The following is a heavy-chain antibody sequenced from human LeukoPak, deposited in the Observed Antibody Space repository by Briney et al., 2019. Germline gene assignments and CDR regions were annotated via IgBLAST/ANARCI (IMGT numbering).Heavy chain of an antibody. Sequence: SVKVSCKASGDTFSSYAISWVRQAPGQGLEWMGGIIPIFGTANYAQKFQGRVTITADESTSTAYMELSSLRSEDTAVYYCARDRFSRDDSSGYEGFAFDIWRQGTMVTVSS. CDR1: GDTFSSYA. V-gene: IGHV1-69*13. J-gene: IGHJ3*02. CDR3: ARDRFSRDDSSGYEGFAFDI. CDR2: IIPIFGTA. D-gene: IGHD3-22*01.